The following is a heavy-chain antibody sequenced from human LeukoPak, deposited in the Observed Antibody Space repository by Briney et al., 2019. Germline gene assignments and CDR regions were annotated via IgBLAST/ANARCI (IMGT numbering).Heavy chain of an antibody. D-gene: IGHD1-1*01. CDR3: AKHWNDLDY. Sequence: GGSLRLSCGASGFTFSSYGMHWVRQAPGKGLEWVAVISYDGSNKYYADSVKGRFTISRDNSKNTLYLQMNSLRAEDTAVYYCAKHWNDLDYWGQGTLVTVSS. V-gene: IGHV3-30*18. CDR2: ISYDGSNK. J-gene: IGHJ4*02. CDR1: GFTFSSYG.